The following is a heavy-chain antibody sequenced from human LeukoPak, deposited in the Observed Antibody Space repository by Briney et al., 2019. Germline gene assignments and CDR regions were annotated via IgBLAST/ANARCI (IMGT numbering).Heavy chain of an antibody. V-gene: IGHV3-30*03. J-gene: IGHJ4*02. CDR2: ISYDGSNK. Sequence: GGSLRLSCAASGFTYSTYWMSWVRQAPGKGLEWVAVISYDGSNKYYADSVKGRFTISRDNSKNTLYLQMNSLRAEDTAVYYCARDYYYGSAGTYYFDYWGQGTLVTVSS. CDR3: ARDYYYGSAGTYYFDY. CDR1: GFTYSTYW. D-gene: IGHD3-10*01.